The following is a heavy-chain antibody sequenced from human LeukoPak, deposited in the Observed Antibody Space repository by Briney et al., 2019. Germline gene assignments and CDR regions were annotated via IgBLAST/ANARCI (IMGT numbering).Heavy chain of an antibody. D-gene: IGHD3-22*01. CDR3: ARGYYDARGDSNPFDI. CDR2: ISHSGST. CDR1: GGSISSSY. Sequence: SETLSLTCTVSGGSISSSYWSWIRQPPGRGLEWIAYISHSGSTNYKPSLKSRVSISVDTSKNQFSLKLTSVTAADTAIYYCARGYYDARGDSNPFDIWGQGTMVTVSS. V-gene: IGHV4-59*01. J-gene: IGHJ3*02.